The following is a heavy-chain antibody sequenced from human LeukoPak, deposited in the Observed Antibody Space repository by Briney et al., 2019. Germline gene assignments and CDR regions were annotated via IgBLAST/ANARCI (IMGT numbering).Heavy chain of an antibody. CDR1: GYTFTSYY. V-gene: IGHV1-46*01. Sequence: DSVKVSCKASGYTFTSYYMHWVRQAPGQGREWMGIINPSGGSTSYAQKFQGRVTMTRDTSTSTVYMELSSLRSEDTAVYYCAREVENYYDILTGYYNALWDWGQGTLVTVSS. D-gene: IGHD3-9*01. J-gene: IGHJ4*02. CDR3: AREVENYYDILTGYYNALWD. CDR2: INPSGGST.